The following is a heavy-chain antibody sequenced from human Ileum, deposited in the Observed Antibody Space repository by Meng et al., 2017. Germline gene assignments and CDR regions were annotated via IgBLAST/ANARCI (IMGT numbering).Heavy chain of an antibody. CDR1: GRSISSSDW. V-gene: IGHV4-4*02. CDR2: MNLGGSP. CDR3: AHIFDS. J-gene: IGHJ4*02. Sequence: QVQVQGSGPGLVAPSGTLSLTCAVSGRSISSSDWWSWVRQPPGKGLEWIAEMNLGGSPNYNPSLKSRVTMSVDKSNDHLSLQLTSVTAADTAVYYCAHIFDSWGQGTLVTVSS.